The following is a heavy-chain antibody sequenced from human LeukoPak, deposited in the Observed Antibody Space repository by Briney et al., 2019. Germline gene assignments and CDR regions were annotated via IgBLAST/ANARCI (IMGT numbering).Heavy chain of an antibody. Sequence: PGGSLRLSCAASGFTFADYAMNWFRQAPGKGLEWVSAIRARAGSTYYGASVKGRFAVSRDNSKNTLYLQMNSLRAEDTAVYYCAKDPHSFLSPVVVDFDQWGQGTLVIVSS. CDR2: IRARAGST. V-gene: IGHV3-23*01. CDR3: AKDPHSFLSPVVVDFDQ. D-gene: IGHD2-15*01. J-gene: IGHJ4*02. CDR1: GFTFADYA.